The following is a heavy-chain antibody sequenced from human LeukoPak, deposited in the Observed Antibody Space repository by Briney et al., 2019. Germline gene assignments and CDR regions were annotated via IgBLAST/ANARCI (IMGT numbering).Heavy chain of an antibody. Sequence: RSPRLSCAASGFTFSSYWIHWVRQAPGKGLVWVSRINSEGSSTSYADSVKGRFTISRDNAKNTLYLQMNSLRAEDTAVYYCARDYDRYYMDVWGKGTTVTVSS. V-gene: IGHV3-74*01. D-gene: IGHD3-3*01. CDR3: ARDYDRYYMDV. CDR2: INSEGSST. CDR1: GFTFSSYW. J-gene: IGHJ6*03.